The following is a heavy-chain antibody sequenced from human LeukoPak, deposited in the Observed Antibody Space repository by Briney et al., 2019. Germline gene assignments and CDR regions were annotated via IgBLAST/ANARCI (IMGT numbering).Heavy chain of an antibody. CDR2: ITSRSTYI. D-gene: IGHD2-15*01. Sequence: GESLKISCAASGFTFSSYSMNWVRQAPGKGLEWVSSITSRSTYIYYADSVKGRFTISRDNAKNSLYLQMNSLRAEDTAVYYCARVPHDIVVVVAATPDYWGQGTRVTVSS. CDR1: GFTFSSYS. V-gene: IGHV3-21*01. J-gene: IGHJ4*02. CDR3: ARVPHDIVVVVAATPDY.